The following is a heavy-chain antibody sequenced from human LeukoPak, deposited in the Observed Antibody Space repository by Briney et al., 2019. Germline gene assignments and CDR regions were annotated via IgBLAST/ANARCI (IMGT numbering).Heavy chain of an antibody. CDR3: GRTTVGYSSGQKPAWPVDY. V-gene: IGHV3-23*01. CDR2: IFGSGGSP. Sequence: GGSLRLSCEASGFTFCSHAMYWGREAPGEGLEWVAGIFGSGGSPHYADPVKGRFTISRDNSRNTVYLQINRLRAEDTAVYYCGRTTVGYSSGQKPAWPVDYWGQGTLVTVSS. J-gene: IGHJ4*02. D-gene: IGHD5-18*01. CDR1: GFTFCSHA.